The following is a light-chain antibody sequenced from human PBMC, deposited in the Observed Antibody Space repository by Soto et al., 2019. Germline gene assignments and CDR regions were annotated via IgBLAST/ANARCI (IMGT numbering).Light chain of an antibody. V-gene: IGLV1-47*01. CDR2: RNN. CDR1: SSNIGSNY. Sequence: QSVPTQPPSASGAPGQRVTISCSGSSSNIGSNYVYWDQQLPGTAPKLLIYRNNQRPSGVPDRFSGSKSGTSASLAISGLRSEDEADYYCAAWDDSLSVVFGGGTKLTVL. CDR3: AAWDDSLSVV. J-gene: IGLJ2*01.